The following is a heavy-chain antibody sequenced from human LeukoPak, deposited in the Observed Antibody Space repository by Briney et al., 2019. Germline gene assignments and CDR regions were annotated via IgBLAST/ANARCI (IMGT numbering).Heavy chain of an antibody. Sequence: GGSLRLSCAASGFTFSSYAMHWVRQAQGKGLEWVAAISYDGSNKYYADSVKGRFTISRDNSKNTLYLQMSSLRAEDTAVYYCARDWSDFWSGYSNYWGQGTLVTVSS. CDR2: ISYDGSNK. CDR1: GFTFSSYA. CDR3: ARDWSDFWSGYSNY. J-gene: IGHJ4*02. V-gene: IGHV3-30-3*01. D-gene: IGHD3-3*01.